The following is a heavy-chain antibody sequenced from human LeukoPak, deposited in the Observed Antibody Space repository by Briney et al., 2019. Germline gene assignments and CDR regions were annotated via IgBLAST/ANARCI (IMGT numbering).Heavy chain of an antibody. J-gene: IGHJ4*02. D-gene: IGHD3-22*01. CDR1: IYTFSDYG. CDR3: ARGHTMIVVAAGY. CDR2: INPNSGGT. V-gene: IGHV1-2*02. Sequence: ASVKVSCKASIYTFSDYGVTWVRQAPGQGLEWMGWINPNSGGTNYAQKFQGRVTMTRDTSISTAYMELSRLRSDDTAVYYCARGHTMIVVAAGYWGQGTLVTVSS.